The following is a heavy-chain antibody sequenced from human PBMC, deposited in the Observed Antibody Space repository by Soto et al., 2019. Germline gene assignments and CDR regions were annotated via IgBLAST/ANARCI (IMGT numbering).Heavy chain of an antibody. J-gene: IGHJ5*02. D-gene: IGHD2-2*01. CDR2: ISSSGSTK. CDR1: GFTFSDYY. Sequence: QVQLVESGGGLVKPGGSLRLSCAASGFTFSDYYMGWIRQAPGKGLEWVSCISSSGSTKYYADSVKGRFTVSRDNAKNSLYLQINSLRAEDTAVYYCARVPCTSTSCLPLGWFDPWGQGTLVTVSS. V-gene: IGHV3-11*01. CDR3: ARVPCTSTSCLPLGWFDP.